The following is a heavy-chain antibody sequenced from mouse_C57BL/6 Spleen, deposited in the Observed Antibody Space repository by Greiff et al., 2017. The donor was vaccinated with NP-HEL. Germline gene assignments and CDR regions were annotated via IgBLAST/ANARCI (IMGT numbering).Heavy chain of an antibody. J-gene: IGHJ4*01. D-gene: IGHD2-4*01. CDR2: IDPSDSYT. CDR1: GYTFTSYW. Sequence: QVQLQQPGAELVMPGASVKLSCKASGYTFTSYWMHWVKQRPGQGLEWIGEIDPSDSYTNYNQKFKGKSTLTVDKSSSTAYIQLSSLTSEDSAVYYCARGLRRGAYYAMDYWGQGTSVTVSS. CDR3: ARGLRRGAYYAMDY. V-gene: IGHV1-69*01.